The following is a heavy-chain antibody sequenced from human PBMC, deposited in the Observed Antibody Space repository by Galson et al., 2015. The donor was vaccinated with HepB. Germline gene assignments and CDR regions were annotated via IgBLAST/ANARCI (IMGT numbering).Heavy chain of an antibody. CDR2: IDWDDDK. J-gene: IGHJ2*01. CDR3: ARSGYSSGWYPWYFDL. V-gene: IGHV2-70*04. Sequence: TQTLTLTCTFSGFSLSTTEMRVSWIRQPPGKALEWLARIDWDDDKFYSTSLKSRLTISKDTSKNQVVLTMTNMDPVDTATYYCARSGYSSGWYPWYFDLWGRGTLVTVSS. CDR1: GFSLSTTEMR. D-gene: IGHD6-19*01.